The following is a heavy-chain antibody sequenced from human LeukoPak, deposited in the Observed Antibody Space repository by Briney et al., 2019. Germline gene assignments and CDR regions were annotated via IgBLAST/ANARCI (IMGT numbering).Heavy chain of an antibody. D-gene: IGHD3-22*01. CDR2: INHSGST. Sequence: SETLSLTCAVYGGSFSGYYWSWLRQPPGKGLEWLGEINHSGSTNYNPSLKSRVTISVDTSKNQFSLKLSSVTAADTAVYYCARGPYYYDSSGYYGLSHWGQGTLVTVSS. V-gene: IGHV4-34*01. CDR3: ARGPYYYDSSGYYGLSH. J-gene: IGHJ1*01. CDR1: GGSFSGYY.